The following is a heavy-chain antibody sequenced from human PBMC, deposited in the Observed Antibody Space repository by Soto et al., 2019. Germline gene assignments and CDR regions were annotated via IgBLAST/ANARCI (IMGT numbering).Heavy chain of an antibody. CDR1: GGTFSSYT. CDR2: IIPILGIA. V-gene: IGHV1-69*04. CDR3: ARDSPPVDY. J-gene: IGHJ4*02. Sequence: GASVKVSCKASGGTFSSYTISWVRQAPGQGLEWMGRIIPILGIANYAQKLQGRVTMTTDTSTSTAYMELRSLRSDDTAVYYCARDSPPVDYWGKGPLVTVSS.